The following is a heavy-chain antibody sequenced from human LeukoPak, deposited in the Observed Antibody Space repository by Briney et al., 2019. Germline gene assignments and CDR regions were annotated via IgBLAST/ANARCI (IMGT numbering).Heavy chain of an antibody. J-gene: IGHJ4*02. CDR2: VKQDGSEK. CDR1: GFMFSAYG. D-gene: IGHD3-10*01. CDR3: ARDRDYGSGSYLY. Sequence: GGSLRLSCTASGFMFSAYGMHWVRQAPGKGLEWVANVKQDGSEKYYVDSVKGRFTISRDNAKNSLYLQMNSLRAEDTAVYYCARDRDYGSGSYLYWGQGTLVTVSS. V-gene: IGHV3-7*01.